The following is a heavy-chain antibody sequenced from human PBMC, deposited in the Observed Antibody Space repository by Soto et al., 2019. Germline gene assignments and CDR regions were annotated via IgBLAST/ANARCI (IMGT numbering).Heavy chain of an antibody. CDR1: GFTFSSYG. D-gene: IGHD2-21*02. CDR2: IWYDGSNK. J-gene: IGHJ4*02. Sequence: QVQLVESGGGVVQPGRSLRLSCAASGFTFSSYGMHWVRQAPGKGLEWVAVIWYDGSNKYYADSVEGRFTISRDNSKNTLYLQMNSLRAEDTAVYYCARIGLGYCGGDCLDYWGQGTLVTVSS. V-gene: IGHV3-33*01. CDR3: ARIGLGYCGGDCLDY.